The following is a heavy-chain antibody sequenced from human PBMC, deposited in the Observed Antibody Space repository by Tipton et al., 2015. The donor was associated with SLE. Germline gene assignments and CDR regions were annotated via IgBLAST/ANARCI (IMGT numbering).Heavy chain of an antibody. CDR2: ISYSGST. CDR1: GDTISDHY. J-gene: IGHJ4*02. D-gene: IGHD6-19*01. Sequence: TLSLTCTVSGDTISDHYWSWIRQPPGKGLAWIGYISYSGSTNYSPPLKSLVTISLDTSKTQFSLNLRSVTAAATAIYYCARGGYSSGWYGDYFVYCGQGTQVTVSS. V-gene: IGHV4-59*11. CDR3: ARGGYSSGWYGDYFVY.